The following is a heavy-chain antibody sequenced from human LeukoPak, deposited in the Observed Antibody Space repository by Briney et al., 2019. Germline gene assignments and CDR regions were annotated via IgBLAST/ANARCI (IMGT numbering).Heavy chain of an antibody. V-gene: IGHV3-66*01. Sequence: GGSLRLSCAASGFTFSSYWMSWVRQAPGKGLEWVSVIYSGGSTYYADSVKGRFTISRDNSKNTLYLQMNSLRAEDTAVYYCASGEGFDYWGQGTLVTVSS. J-gene: IGHJ4*02. CDR1: GFTFSSYW. CDR2: IYSGGST. D-gene: IGHD7-27*01. CDR3: ASGEGFDY.